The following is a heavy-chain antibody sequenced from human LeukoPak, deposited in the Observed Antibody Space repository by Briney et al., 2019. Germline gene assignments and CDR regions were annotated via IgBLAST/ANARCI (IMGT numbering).Heavy chain of an antibody. CDR3: SRDPRLLDF. J-gene: IGHJ4*02. Sequence: GGSLRLSCAASGFIFSDYYMTWIRQAPGKGLEWVSYIGRGGDDIKYADSVKGRFTVSRDNSKNSLYLQMNSPKVEDTAVYYCSRDPRLLDFWGQGTLVTVSS. CDR2: IGRGGDDI. D-gene: IGHD3-22*01. V-gene: IGHV3-11*01. CDR1: GFIFSDYY.